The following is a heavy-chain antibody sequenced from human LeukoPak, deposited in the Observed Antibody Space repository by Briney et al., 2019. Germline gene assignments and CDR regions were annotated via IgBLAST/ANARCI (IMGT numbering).Heavy chain of an antibody. V-gene: IGHV1-8*02. CDR2: MNPNSGNT. CDR1: GYTFTGYY. D-gene: IGHD4-17*01. CDR3: ARDTYGDYGMDV. Sequence: ASVKVSCKASGYTFTGYYMHWLRQAPGQGLEWMGWMNPNSGNTGYAQKFQGRVTMTRNTSISTAYMELSSLRSEDTAVYYCARDTYGDYGMDVWGQGTTVTVSS. J-gene: IGHJ6*02.